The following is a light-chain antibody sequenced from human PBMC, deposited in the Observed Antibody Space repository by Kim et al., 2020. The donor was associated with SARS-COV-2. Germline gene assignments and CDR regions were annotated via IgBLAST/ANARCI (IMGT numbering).Light chain of an antibody. V-gene: IGKV3-20*01. CDR2: GAS. CDR3: QQYGSSPAT. Sequence: SPGERATLSCRASQSVSSSYLAWYQQKPGQAPRLLIYGASSRATGIPDRFSGSGSGTDFTLTISRLEPEDFAVYYCQQYGSSPATFGQGTKVDI. J-gene: IGKJ1*01. CDR1: QSVSSSY.